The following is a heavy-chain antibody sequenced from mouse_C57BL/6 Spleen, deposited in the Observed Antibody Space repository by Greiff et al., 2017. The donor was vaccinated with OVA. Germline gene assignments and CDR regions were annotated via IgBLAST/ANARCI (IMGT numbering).Heavy chain of an antibody. CDR3: ARDWYYGSSHYYAMDY. V-gene: IGHV3-6*01. CDR1: GYSITSGYY. D-gene: IGHD1-1*01. J-gene: IGHJ4*01. Sequence: EVKLQESGPGLVKPSQSLSLTCSVTGYSITSGYYWNWLRQLPGNKLEWLGYISYDGSNNYHPSLKNRISITRDTSKNQFFLKLNSVTTEDTTTYNGARDWYYGSSHYYAMDYWGQGTSVTVSS. CDR2: ISYDGSN.